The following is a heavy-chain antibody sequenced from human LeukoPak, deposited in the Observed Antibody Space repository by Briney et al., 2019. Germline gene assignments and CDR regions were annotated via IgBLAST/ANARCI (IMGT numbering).Heavy chain of an antibody. V-gene: IGHV3-23*01. CDR2: IGASGGGT. CDR3: AKEGGYTYGQNQYYAMDV. D-gene: IGHD5-18*01. CDR1: GFTFSAYA. J-gene: IGHJ6*02. Sequence: GGSLRLSCAASGFTFSAYAMNWARQAPGKGLEWVSVIGASGGGTYYADSVKGRFTISRDNSHNTLYLQMNSLRAEDTAVYYCAKEGGYTYGQNQYYAMDVWGQGTTVTVSS.